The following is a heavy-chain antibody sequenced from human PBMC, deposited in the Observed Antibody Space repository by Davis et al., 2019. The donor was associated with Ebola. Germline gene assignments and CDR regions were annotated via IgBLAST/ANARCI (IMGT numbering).Heavy chain of an antibody. CDR3: ARSSYTWYFSGMDV. V-gene: IGHV7-4-1*02. CDR1: VYTFTSYG. D-gene: IGHD2-2*01. CDR2: ININTGNP. Sequence: SVNVSCMASVYTFTSYGISWVRQASGQGLEWMGRININTGNPTDAQGFTGRFVFSLDTSVSTAYLQITSLKAEDTAVYYCARSSYTWYFSGMDVWGKGTTVTVSS. J-gene: IGHJ6*04.